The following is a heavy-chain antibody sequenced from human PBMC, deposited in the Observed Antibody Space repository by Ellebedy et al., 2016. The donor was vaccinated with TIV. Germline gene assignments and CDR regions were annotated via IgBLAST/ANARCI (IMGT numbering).Heavy chain of an antibody. V-gene: IGHV3-48*03. CDR1: GFSFRRYE. J-gene: IGHJ4*02. CDR2: ISSSGENI. Sequence: GGSLRLSCIASGFSFRRYEMNWVRQAPGKGLEWLSYISSSGENIFYVDSVKGRFTISRDNAKNSLYLQMNSLRVDDTAVYYCARKGPFGYDTSGFSDYWGQGTLITVSS. CDR3: ARKGPFGYDTSGFSDY. D-gene: IGHD3-22*01.